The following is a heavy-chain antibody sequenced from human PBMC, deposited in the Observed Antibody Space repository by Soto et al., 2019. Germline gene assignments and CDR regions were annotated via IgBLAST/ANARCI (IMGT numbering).Heavy chain of an antibody. Sequence: ASVKVSCKASGYTFTSYAMHWVRQAPGQRLEWMGWINAGNGNTKYSQKCQGRVTITRDTSASTAYMELSSLRSEDTAVYYCARSDETYYDFWSCYYSHYYYGMDVWGQGTTVTVSS. V-gene: IGHV1-3*01. CDR3: ARSDETYYDFWSCYYSHYYYGMDV. J-gene: IGHJ6*02. D-gene: IGHD3-3*01. CDR1: GYTFTSYA. CDR2: INAGNGNT.